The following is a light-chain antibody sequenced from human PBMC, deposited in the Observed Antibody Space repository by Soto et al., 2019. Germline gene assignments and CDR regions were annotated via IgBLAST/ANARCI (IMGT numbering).Light chain of an antibody. CDR2: GAS. CDR3: QQYGSSPT. Sequence: DIQMTQSPSTLSASVGDRVTITCRTSQSISNWLAWYQQKPGKVPKLLISGASSLESGVPSRFSGSGSGTEFTLTISSLQPDDFAVYYCQQYGSSPTFGQGTKVEIK. J-gene: IGKJ1*01. V-gene: IGKV1-5*01. CDR1: QSISNW.